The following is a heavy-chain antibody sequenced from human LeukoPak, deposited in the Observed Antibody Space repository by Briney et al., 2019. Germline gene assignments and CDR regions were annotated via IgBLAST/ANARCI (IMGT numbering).Heavy chain of an antibody. Sequence: GGSLRLSCAASGFTFSSYGMHWVRQAPGKGLEWVAFIRYDGSNKYYADSVKGRFTISRDNSKNTLYLQMNSLRAEDTAVYYCARVRRQWLVGGAFDIWGQGTMVTVSS. CDR3: ARVRRQWLVGGAFDI. V-gene: IGHV3-30*02. CDR1: GFTFSSYG. D-gene: IGHD6-19*01. J-gene: IGHJ3*02. CDR2: IRYDGSNK.